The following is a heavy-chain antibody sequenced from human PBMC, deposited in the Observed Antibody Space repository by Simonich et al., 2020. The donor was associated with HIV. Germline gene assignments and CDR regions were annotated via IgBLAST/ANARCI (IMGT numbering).Heavy chain of an antibody. CDR1: GFTFNSYG. Sequence: QVQLVESGGGVVQPGRSLRLSCAASGFTFNSYGMHWVRQAPGKGLEWVAIIWYDGSNKYYADSVKGRFTISRDNSKTTLYLQMNSLRAEDTAVYYCVRDQERFTNSWAAEYFQHWGQGTLVTVSS. J-gene: IGHJ1*01. CDR3: VRDQERFTNSWAAEYFQH. D-gene: IGHD6-13*01. V-gene: IGHV3-33*01. CDR2: IWYDGSNK.